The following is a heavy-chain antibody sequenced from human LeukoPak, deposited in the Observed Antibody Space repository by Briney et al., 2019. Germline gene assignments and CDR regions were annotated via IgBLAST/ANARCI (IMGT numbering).Heavy chain of an antibody. Sequence: GRSLRLSCTTSGFNFGDYAMSWFRQAPEKGLEGVGFITNKAFGGTAEYAASVKGRFTISRDDSRSIAYLQMDNLRTEDTGVYYCTRDEYGVGSNFFDYWGQGTLVTVST. V-gene: IGHV3-49*03. CDR2: ITNKAFGGTA. J-gene: IGHJ4*02. CDR3: TRDEYGVGSNFFDY. D-gene: IGHD4-17*01. CDR1: GFNFGDYA.